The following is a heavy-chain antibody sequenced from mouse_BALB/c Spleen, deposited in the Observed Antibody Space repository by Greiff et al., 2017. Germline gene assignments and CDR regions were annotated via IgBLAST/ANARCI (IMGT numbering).Heavy chain of an antibody. CDR2: ISTYYGNT. CDR1: SYTFTDYA. D-gene: IGHD1-1*01. V-gene: IGHV1-67*01. CDR3: ARDRYYGSSYRYFDV. J-gene: IGHJ1*01. Sequence: QVQLQQSGPELVRPGVSVKISCKGSSYTFTDYAMHWVKQSHAKSLEWIGVISTYYGNTNYNQKFKGKATMTVDKSSSTAYMELARLTSEDSAVYYCARDRYYGSSYRYFDVWGAGTTVTVSS.